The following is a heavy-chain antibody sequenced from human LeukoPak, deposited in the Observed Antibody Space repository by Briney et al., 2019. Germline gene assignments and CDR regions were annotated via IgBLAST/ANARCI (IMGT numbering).Heavy chain of an antibody. CDR3: ARDSANGDSWFFDS. CDR1: GFPFSNYAM. J-gene: IGHJ4*02. CDR2: ISHSGTT. V-gene: IGHV4-4*02. D-gene: IGHD5-24*01. Sequence: GSLRLSCAASGFPFSNYAMSWVRQPPGKGLEWIAEISHSGTTLYNPSLKSRVTISVDKSKNQFSLHLNSVTAADTAVYYCARDSANGDSWFFDSWGQGILVTVSS.